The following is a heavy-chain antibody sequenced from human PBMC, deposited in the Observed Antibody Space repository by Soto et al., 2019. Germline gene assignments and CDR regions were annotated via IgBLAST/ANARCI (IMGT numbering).Heavy chain of an antibody. J-gene: IGHJ3*02. Sequence: QVQLQESGPGLVKPSQTLSLTCTVSGGSISSGGYYWSWIRQHPGKGLEWIGYIYYSGSTYYNPSLKSRVTISVDTSKNQFSLKLRSVTAADTAVYYCARETESSGYSAFDIWGQGTMVTVSS. D-gene: IGHD3-22*01. CDR2: IYYSGST. CDR1: GGSISSGGYY. CDR3: ARETESSGYSAFDI. V-gene: IGHV4-31*03.